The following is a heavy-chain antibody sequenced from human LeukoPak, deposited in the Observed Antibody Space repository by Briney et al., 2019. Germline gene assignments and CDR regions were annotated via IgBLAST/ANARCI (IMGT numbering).Heavy chain of an antibody. CDR2: ISAYNGNI. CDR3: ARGPPHRDYYYYYMDV. J-gene: IGHJ6*03. CDR1: GYTFTSYG. V-gene: IGHV1-18*01. D-gene: IGHD5-24*01. Sequence: ASVKVSCKASGYTFTSYGISWVRQAPGQGLEWMGWISAYNGNINYAQMLQGRVTMTTDTSTSTAYMDLRSLRSDDTAVYYCARGPPHRDYYYYYMDVWGTGTTVTVSS.